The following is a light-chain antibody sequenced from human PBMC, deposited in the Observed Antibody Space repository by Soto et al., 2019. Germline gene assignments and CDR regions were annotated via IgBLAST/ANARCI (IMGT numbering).Light chain of an antibody. CDR3: QQYSEWPPFT. V-gene: IGKV3-15*01. Sequence: EFVMAQSPATLSVYPGERATLSCRASQSVRSNLAWYQQKPGQAPRLVIYAASTRPTGIPDRFSGSVSGTEFTLTISSLQAEDVAVDYCQQYSEWPPFTFGQGTRLEIK. CDR2: AAS. CDR1: QSVRSN. J-gene: IGKJ5*01.